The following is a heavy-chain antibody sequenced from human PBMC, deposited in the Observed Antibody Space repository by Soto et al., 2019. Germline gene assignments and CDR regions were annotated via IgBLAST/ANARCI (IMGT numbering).Heavy chain of an antibody. Sequence: QVQLVESGGGLVKPGGSLRLSCAASGFTFSDYYISWIRQAPGKGLEWVSYISDNGSTIYYADSVKSRFTISRDNAKNSLYLQMNTLRAEDTAVYYCARDIMITFGGIVVTGGFDYWGQGTLVTVSS. CDR2: ISDNGSTI. J-gene: IGHJ4*02. V-gene: IGHV3-11*01. D-gene: IGHD3-16*02. CDR3: ARDIMITFGGIVVTGGFDY. CDR1: GFTFSDYY.